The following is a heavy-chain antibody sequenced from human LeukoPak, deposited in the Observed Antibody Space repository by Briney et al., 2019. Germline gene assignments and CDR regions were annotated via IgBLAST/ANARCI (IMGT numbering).Heavy chain of an antibody. V-gene: IGHV3-49*04. Sequence: GGSLRLSCTASGFTFGDYTMSWVRQAPGKGLEWVGFIRSKAYGGTTGYAASVKGRFTISRDDSKSIAYLQMNSLIPEDTGVYYCSRHYYGLNWFDPWGQGTLVTVSS. D-gene: IGHD3-3*01. CDR1: GFTFGDYT. CDR2: IRSKAYGGTT. J-gene: IGHJ5*02. CDR3: SRHYYGLNWFDP.